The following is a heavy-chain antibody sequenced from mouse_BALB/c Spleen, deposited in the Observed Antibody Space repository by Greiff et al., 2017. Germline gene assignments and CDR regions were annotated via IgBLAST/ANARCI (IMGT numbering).Heavy chain of an antibody. J-gene: IGHJ3*01. D-gene: IGHD2-1*01. V-gene: IGHV7-1*02. Sequence: EVKVVESGGGLVQPGGSLRLSCATSGFTFSDFYMEWVRQPPGKRLEWIAASRNKANDYTTEYSASVKGRFIVSRDTSQSILYLQMNALRAEDTAIYYCARDAYYGIPFAYWGQGTLVTVSA. CDR2: SRNKANDYTT. CDR1: GFTFSDFY. CDR3: ARDAYYGIPFAY.